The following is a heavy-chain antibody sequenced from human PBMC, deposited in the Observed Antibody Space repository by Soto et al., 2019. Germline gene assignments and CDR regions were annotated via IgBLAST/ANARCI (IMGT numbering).Heavy chain of an antibody. CDR3: ARAYITLDYYFDY. CDR1: GGSISSGGSY. Sequence: TSETLSLTCTVSGGSISSGGSYWSWHRQHPGKGLEWIAYISYSGSTYYNPSLKSRVTVSVDTSKNQFSLKLSSVTAADTAVYYCARAYITLDYYFDYWGQGTLVTV. J-gene: IGHJ4*02. D-gene: IGHD1-20*01. CDR2: ISYSGST. V-gene: IGHV4-31*03.